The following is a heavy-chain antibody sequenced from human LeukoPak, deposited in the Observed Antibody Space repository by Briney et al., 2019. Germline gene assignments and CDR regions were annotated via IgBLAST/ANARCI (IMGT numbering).Heavy chain of an antibody. CDR1: GFTFSSYS. CDR3: ARDLGASPFDL. J-gene: IGHJ2*01. Sequence: TGGSLRLSCAASGFTFSSYSMNWVRQAPGKGLEWVSSISSSSSYIYYADSVKGRFTISRDNSKNTLYLQMNSLRAEDTAVHYCARDLGASPFDLWGRGTLVTVSS. V-gene: IGHV3-21*01. CDR2: ISSSSSYI. D-gene: IGHD4-17*01.